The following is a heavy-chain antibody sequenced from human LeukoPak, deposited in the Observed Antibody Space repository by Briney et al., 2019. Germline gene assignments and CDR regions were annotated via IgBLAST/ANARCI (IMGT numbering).Heavy chain of an antibody. J-gene: IGHJ3*02. D-gene: IGHD3-3*01. CDR3: ARHMSYYDFWSGYYGNAFDI. V-gene: IGHV4-39*01. CDR2: IYYSGST. CDR1: GGSIRSSSYY. Sequence: SETLSLTCTVSGGSIRSSSYYWGWIRQPPGKGLEWIGTIYYSGSTYYNPSLKSRITISVDTSKNQFSLKLSSVTAADTAVYYCARHMSYYDFWSGYYGNAFDIWGQGTMVTVSS.